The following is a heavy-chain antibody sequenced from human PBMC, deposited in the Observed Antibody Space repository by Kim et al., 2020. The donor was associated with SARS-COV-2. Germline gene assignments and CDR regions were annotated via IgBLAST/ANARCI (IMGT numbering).Heavy chain of an antibody. J-gene: IGHJ6*02. Sequence: GGSLRLSCAASGFTFSSYGMHWVRQAPGKGLEWVAVISYDGSNKYYADSVKGRFTISRDNSKNTLYLQMNSLRAEDTAVYYCATGGYSSSWYEFGLGYYGMDVWGQGTTVTVSS. CDR1: GFTFSSYG. CDR3: ATGGYSSSWYEFGLGYYGMDV. CDR2: ISYDGSNK. V-gene: IGHV3-30*03. D-gene: IGHD6-13*01.